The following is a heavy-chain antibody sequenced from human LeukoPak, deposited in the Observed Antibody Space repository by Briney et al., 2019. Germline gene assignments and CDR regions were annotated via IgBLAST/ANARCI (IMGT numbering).Heavy chain of an antibody. V-gene: IGHV3-30*04. CDR1: GFTFSSYA. Sequence: GGSLRLSCAASGFTFSSYAMHWVRQAPGKGLEWVAVISYDGSNKYYADSVKGRFTISRDNSKNTLYLQMNSLRAEDTAVYYCAREGDCSSTSCSPFDYWGQGTLVSVSS. D-gene: IGHD2-2*01. CDR2: ISYDGSNK. CDR3: AREGDCSSTSCSPFDY. J-gene: IGHJ4*02.